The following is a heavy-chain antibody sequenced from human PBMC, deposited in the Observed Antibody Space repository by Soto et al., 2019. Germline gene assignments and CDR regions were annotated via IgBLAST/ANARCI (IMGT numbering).Heavy chain of an antibody. CDR2: IDPKSGGT. CDR1: GYTFTGYY. J-gene: IGHJ6*02. CDR3: ARGDSTDCSNGVCSFFYNHDMDV. D-gene: IGHD2-8*01. Sequence: ASVKVSCKASGYTFTGYYMHWVRQAPGQGLEWLGRIDPKSGGTSTAQKFQGWVTMTTDTSISTASMELTRLTSDDTAIYYCARGDSTDCSNGVCSFFYNHDMDVWGQGTTVTVSS. V-gene: IGHV1-2*04.